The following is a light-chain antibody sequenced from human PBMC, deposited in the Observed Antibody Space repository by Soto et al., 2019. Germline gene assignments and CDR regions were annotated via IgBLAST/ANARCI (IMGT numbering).Light chain of an antibody. CDR3: GTWDSSLIAGV. Sequence: QSVLTQPPSVSAAPGQKVTISCSGSSSNIGSNYVSWYRHLPGTAPKLLIYDDSNRPSGIPDRFSGSKSGTSATLGITGLQTGDEADYYCGTWDSSLIAGVFGNGTKVTVL. CDR1: SSNIGSNY. J-gene: IGLJ1*01. CDR2: DDS. V-gene: IGLV1-51*01.